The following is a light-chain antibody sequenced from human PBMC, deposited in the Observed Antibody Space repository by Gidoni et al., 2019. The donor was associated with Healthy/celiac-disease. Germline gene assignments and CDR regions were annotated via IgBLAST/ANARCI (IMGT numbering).Light chain of an antibody. CDR1: QSISSY. V-gene: IGKV1-39*01. Sequence: DIQMTQSPSSLSASVGDSVTITCRASQSISSYLNWYQQKPGKAPKLLIYAASSLQSGVPSRFRGSGSGTDFTLTISSLQPEDFATYYCQQSYSTPPTFGQXTKVEIK. CDR3: QQSYSTPPT. J-gene: IGKJ1*01. CDR2: AAS.